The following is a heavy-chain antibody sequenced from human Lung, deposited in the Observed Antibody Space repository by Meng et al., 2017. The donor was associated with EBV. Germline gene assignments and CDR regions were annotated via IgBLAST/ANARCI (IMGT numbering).Heavy chain of an antibody. Sequence: QFSLVLSGCEVNKPGATVKVFCDASGFIFPSYAISLVRQAPGQGLQYMGWISAYNGNTNYAQELQGRVTMTTDTSTSTAYMELRSLRSDDTAVYYCAREADGATFDYWGQGTLVTVSS. CDR3: AREADGATFDY. D-gene: IGHD1-26*01. J-gene: IGHJ4*02. V-gene: IGHV1-18*01. CDR2: ISAYNGNT. CDR1: GFIFPSYA.